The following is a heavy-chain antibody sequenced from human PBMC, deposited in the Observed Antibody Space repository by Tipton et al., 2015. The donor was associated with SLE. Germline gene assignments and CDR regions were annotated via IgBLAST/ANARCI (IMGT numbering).Heavy chain of an antibody. CDR2: IHHSGNT. D-gene: IGHD3-10*01. CDR1: AYSISTGYH. CDR3: AREGGYAGSGSYGTV. J-gene: IGHJ6*02. Sequence: TLSLTCAVSAYSISTGYHWGWIRQPPGKGLEWIASIHHSGNTYYNPSLKSRVTISLDTSKNQFSRKLNSVTAADTAVYFCAREGGYAGSGSYGTVWGQGTTVTVSS. V-gene: IGHV4-38-2*02.